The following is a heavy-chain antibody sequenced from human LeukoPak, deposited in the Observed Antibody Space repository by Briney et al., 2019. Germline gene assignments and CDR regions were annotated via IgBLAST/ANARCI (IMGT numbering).Heavy chain of an antibody. V-gene: IGHV3-21*01. J-gene: IGHJ4*02. Sequence: GGSLRPSCAASGFTFSSYNMNWVRQAPGKGLEWVSSITSDSRYMYYADSVKGRFTISRDNAKNSLYLQMNSLRAEDTAVYFCASGIRERGFDYWGQGTLVTVSS. CDR3: ASGIRERGFDY. CDR1: GFTFSSYN. CDR2: ITSDSRYM. D-gene: IGHD1-1*01.